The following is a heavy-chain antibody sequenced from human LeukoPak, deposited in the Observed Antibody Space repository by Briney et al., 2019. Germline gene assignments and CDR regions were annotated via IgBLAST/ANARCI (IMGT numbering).Heavy chain of an antibody. V-gene: IGHV3-30*18. CDR1: GFXFSSFG. CDR3: AKDASTVTLHADY. J-gene: IGHJ4*02. Sequence: PGRSLRLSCAASGFXFSSFGMHWVRQAPGKGLEWVAVLSYDGSNRYYADSVKGRFTISRDNSKNTLYLQMNSLRAEDTAVYYCAKDASTVTLHADYWGQGTLVTVSS. CDR2: LSYDGSNR. D-gene: IGHD4-17*01.